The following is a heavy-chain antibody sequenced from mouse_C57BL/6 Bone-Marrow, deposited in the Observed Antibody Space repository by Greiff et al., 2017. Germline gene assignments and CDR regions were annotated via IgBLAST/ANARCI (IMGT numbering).Heavy chain of an antibody. CDR3: ARDGNTPYFDY. J-gene: IGHJ2*01. Sequence: DVHLVESGGGLVKPGGSLKLSCAASGFTFSSYAMSWVRQTPEKRLEWVATISDGGSYTYYPDNVKGRFTISRDNAKNNLYLQMSHLKSEDTAMYYCARDGNTPYFDYWGQGTTLTVSS. D-gene: IGHD5-2*01. CDR2: ISDGGSYT. V-gene: IGHV5-4*01. CDR1: GFTFSSYA.